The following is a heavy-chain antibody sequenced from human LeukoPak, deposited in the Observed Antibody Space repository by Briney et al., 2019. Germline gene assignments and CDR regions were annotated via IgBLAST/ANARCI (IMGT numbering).Heavy chain of an antibody. CDR3: ARDQPSSWYYFDY. CDR1: EFTFSSYE. Sequence: GGSLRLSCAASEFTFSSYEMNWVRQAPGKGLEWVSYITRSGDTIYYADSVKGRFTISRDNAKNSLYLQMNSLRAEDTAVYYCARDQPSSWYYFDYWGQGTLVTVSS. D-gene: IGHD6-13*01. J-gene: IGHJ4*02. V-gene: IGHV3-48*03. CDR2: ITRSGDTI.